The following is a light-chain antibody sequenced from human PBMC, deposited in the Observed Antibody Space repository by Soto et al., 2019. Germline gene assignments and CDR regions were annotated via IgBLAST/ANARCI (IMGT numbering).Light chain of an antibody. CDR3: SLYSTHRPFKVV. J-gene: IGLJ2*01. CDR1: GSDVGGSNS. Sequence: QSALTQPASVSGSPGQSITISCTGTGSDVGGSNSVSWYQQHPGKAPKLMIYDVSNWPSGVSNRFSGSKSGNTASLTISGLPAEDEGGYFCSLYSTHRPFKVVFGGGTKLTVL. CDR2: DVS. V-gene: IGLV2-14*01.